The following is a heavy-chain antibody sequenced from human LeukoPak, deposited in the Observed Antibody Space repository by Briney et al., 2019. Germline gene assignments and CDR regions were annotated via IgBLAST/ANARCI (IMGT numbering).Heavy chain of an antibody. CDR3: VRDRGDYGGNPGYFDY. Sequence: SETLSLTCTVSGVSISSGNYYWTWIRQYPGKGLEWIGCLHSSGSTSYNPTLKSRPSISLGTSKNQLSLRLSSVTAADTAFYYCVRDRGDYGGNPGYFDYWGQGTLVTVSS. CDR2: LHSSGST. V-gene: IGHV4-31*03. D-gene: IGHD4-23*01. CDR1: GVSISSGNYY. J-gene: IGHJ4*02.